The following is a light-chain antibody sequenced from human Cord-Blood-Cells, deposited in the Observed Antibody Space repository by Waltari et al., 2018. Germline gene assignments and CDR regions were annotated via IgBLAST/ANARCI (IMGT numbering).Light chain of an antibody. CDR2: KDS. CDR3: QSADSSGTYVV. V-gene: IGLV3-25*02. J-gene: IGLJ2*01. CDR1: AWPQQY. Sequence: SYELTQPPSVSVSPGQTARTTCSGDAWPQQYAYWYQQKPGQAPVLVIYKDSERPSGIPERFSGSSSGTTVTLTISGVQAEDEADYYCQSADSSGTYVVFGGGTKLTVL.